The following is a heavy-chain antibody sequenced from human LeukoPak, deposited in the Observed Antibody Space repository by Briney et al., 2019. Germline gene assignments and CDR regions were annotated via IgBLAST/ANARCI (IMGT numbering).Heavy chain of an antibody. CDR2: IYYSGST. V-gene: IGHV4-31*03. J-gene: IGHJ2*01. D-gene: IGHD5-12*01. CDR3: ARDGSGYDRYWYFDL. Sequence: PSQTLSLTCTVSGGSISSGGYYWSWTRQHPGKGLEWIGYIYYSGSTYYNPSLKSRVTISVDTSKNQFSLKLSSVTAADTAVYYCARDGSGYDRYWYFDLWGRGTLVTVSS. CDR1: GGSISSGGYY.